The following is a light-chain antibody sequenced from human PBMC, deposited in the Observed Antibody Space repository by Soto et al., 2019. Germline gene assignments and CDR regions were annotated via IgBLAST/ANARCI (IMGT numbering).Light chain of an antibody. V-gene: IGKV3-15*01. CDR3: QQYNNWPPLT. Sequence: EIVMTQSPATLSVSPGERATLSCRARQSVSSNLAWYQQKPGQAPRLLIYGASTRATGIPARFSGSGSGTEFTLTISGLQSEDFAVYYCQQYNNWPPLTFGHGTKVEIK. CDR1: QSVSSN. J-gene: IGKJ1*01. CDR2: GAS.